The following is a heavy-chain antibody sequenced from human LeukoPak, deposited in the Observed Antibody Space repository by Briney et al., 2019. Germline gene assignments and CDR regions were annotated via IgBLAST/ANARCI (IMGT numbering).Heavy chain of an antibody. Sequence: ASVKVSCKASGYTFTSYGISWVRQAPGQGLEWMGWISACNGNTNYAQKLQGRVTMTTDTSTSTAYMELRSLRSDDTAVYYCAREKEGYYYDSSGYFGYWGQGTLVTVSS. D-gene: IGHD3-22*01. V-gene: IGHV1-18*01. CDR2: ISACNGNT. CDR1: GYTFTSYG. J-gene: IGHJ4*02. CDR3: AREKEGYYYDSSGYFGY.